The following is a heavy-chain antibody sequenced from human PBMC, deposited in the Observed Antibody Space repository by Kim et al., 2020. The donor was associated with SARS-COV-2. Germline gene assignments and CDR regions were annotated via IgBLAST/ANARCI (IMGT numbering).Heavy chain of an antibody. V-gene: IGHV3-53*01. J-gene: IGHJ6*02. CDR2: IYSGGST. CDR1: GFTVSSNY. Sequence: GGSLRLSCAASGFTVSSNYMSWVRQAPGKGLEWVSVIYSGGSTYYADSVKGRFTISRDNSKNTLYLQMNSLRAEDTAVYYCARDLRDYGLNAGYGMDVWGQGTTVTVSS. D-gene: IGHD4-17*01. CDR3: ARDLRDYGLNAGYGMDV.